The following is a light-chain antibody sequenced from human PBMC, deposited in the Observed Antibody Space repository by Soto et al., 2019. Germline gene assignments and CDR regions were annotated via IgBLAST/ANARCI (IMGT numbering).Light chain of an antibody. V-gene: IGKV3-20*01. CDR1: QSRRSSD. CDR2: GTS. J-gene: IGKJ2*01. CDR3: QQYSASPSRYT. Sequence: EVVLTQSPGTLSLSPGERATLSCRASQSRRSSDLAWYQQKPGQAPRLLIYGTSIRATGIPDRFSGGGSGTDFTLTISRLEPEDFAVYYCQQYSASPSRYTFGQGTELEIK.